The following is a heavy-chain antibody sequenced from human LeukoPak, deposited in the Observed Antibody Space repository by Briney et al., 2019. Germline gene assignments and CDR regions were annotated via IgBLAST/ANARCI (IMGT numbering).Heavy chain of an antibody. Sequence: SETLSLTCTVSGGSISSSSYYWGWIRQPPGKGLEWIGSIYYSGSTYYNPSLKSRVTISVDTSKNQFSLKLSSVTAADTAVYYCARHVYVAAAPDYWGQGTLVPVSS. CDR2: IYYSGST. CDR1: GGSISSSSYY. CDR3: ARHVYVAAAPDY. J-gene: IGHJ4*02. D-gene: IGHD6-13*01. V-gene: IGHV4-39*01.